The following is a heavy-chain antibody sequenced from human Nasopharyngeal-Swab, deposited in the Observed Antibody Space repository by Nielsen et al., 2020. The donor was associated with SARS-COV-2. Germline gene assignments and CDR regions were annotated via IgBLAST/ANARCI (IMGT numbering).Heavy chain of an antibody. CDR2: ISSSGNTI. CDR1: GFTFSYYY. CDR3: ARDPPLWFGELLLGLYYFDY. Sequence: GESLKISYAASGFTFSYYYMSWLHQAPRRVLEWVSYISSSGNTIYYADSVKGRFTISRDNAKNSLYLQMNSLRAEDTAVYYCARDPPLWFGELLLGLYYFDYWGQGTLVTVSS. J-gene: IGHJ4*02. D-gene: IGHD3-10*01. V-gene: IGHV3-11*01.